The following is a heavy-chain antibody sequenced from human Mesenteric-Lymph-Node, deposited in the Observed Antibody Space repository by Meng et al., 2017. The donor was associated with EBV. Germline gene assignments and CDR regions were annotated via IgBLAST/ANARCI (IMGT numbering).Heavy chain of an antibody. CDR3: ARGPTSGWVGAWFDP. V-gene: IGHV1-18*01. D-gene: IGHD6-19*01. CDR2: ISAYNGDT. Sequence: QVQLVQAGAEVKKPGASVKVPCKASGYTFTRYGISWVRQAPGQGLEWMGWISAYNGDTNYAQKLQGRVTMATDTSTSTAYMELRSLRSDDTAVYYCARGPTSGWVGAWFDPWGQGTLVTVSS. CDR1: GYTFTRYG. J-gene: IGHJ5*02.